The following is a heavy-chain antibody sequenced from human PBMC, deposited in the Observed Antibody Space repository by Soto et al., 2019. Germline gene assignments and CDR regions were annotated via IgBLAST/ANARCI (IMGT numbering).Heavy chain of an antibody. Sequence: QVHLVESGGGGVQPGRSKRLSCVVSGFTFNDYAIHWVRQAPGKGLEWVAGISFDGNNKFYADSVKGRFTISRDRSKTTEYLQMNNLRAEDTAVYYCARDHWDCSGGGCNPHQLNFFAMDVWGQGTTVTVSS. CDR3: ARDHWDCSGGGCNPHQLNFFAMDV. CDR1: GFTFNDYA. J-gene: IGHJ6*02. CDR2: ISFDGNNK. V-gene: IGHV3-30*03. D-gene: IGHD2-15*01.